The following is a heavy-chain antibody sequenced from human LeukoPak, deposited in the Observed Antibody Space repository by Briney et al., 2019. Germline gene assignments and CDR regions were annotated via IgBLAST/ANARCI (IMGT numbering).Heavy chain of an antibody. Sequence: GGSLRLSCAAFGFTFSSYAMSWVRQAPGKGLEWVSAISGSGGSTYYADSVKGRFTISRDNSKNTLYLQMNSLRAEDTAVYYCAKDGGVTSEYYFDYWGQGTLVTVSS. CDR2: ISGSGGST. CDR1: GFTFSSYA. CDR3: AKDGGVTSEYYFDY. V-gene: IGHV3-23*01. J-gene: IGHJ4*02. D-gene: IGHD3-16*01.